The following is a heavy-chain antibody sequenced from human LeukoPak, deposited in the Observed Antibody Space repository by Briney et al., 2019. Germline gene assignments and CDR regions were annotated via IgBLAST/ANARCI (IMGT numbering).Heavy chain of an antibody. J-gene: IGHJ4*02. Sequence: GRSLRLSCAAYGFTFSSYAMPWVRQAPGKGLEWVAVISYDGSDKNYADSVKGRFTIYRDNPKNTLYLQMNSLRADDTAVYYCARAVYRSGGYYFDYWGQGTLVIVSS. CDR3: ARAVYRSGGYYFDY. D-gene: IGHD6-19*01. CDR2: ISYDGSDK. CDR1: GFTFSSYA. V-gene: IGHV3-30*04.